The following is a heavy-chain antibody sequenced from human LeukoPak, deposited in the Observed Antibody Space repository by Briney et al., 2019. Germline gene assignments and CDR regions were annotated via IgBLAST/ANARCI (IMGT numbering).Heavy chain of an antibody. CDR3: ARATGTWGHDGFDI. D-gene: IGHD3-16*01. V-gene: IGHV1-18*01. J-gene: IGHJ3*02. CDR2: ISGYSSNT. Sequence: ASVKVSCKAYGYTFMSHGISWVRQAPGQGLEWMGWISGYSSNTNYAQRLQGRVTMTTDTSTTTAYMELRSLRSGDTAVYYCARATGTWGHDGFDIWGQGTMVTVSS. CDR1: GYTFMSHG.